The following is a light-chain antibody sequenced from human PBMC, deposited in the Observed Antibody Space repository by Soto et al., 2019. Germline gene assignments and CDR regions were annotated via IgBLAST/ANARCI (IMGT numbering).Light chain of an antibody. CDR3: QHYNSYSEA. Sequence: EIVLTQSPGTLSLSPGERATLSCSASQSVSSNYLAWYQQKPGQAPRLLIYGASTRATGIPARFSGSGSGTEFTLTISSLQPDDFATYYCQHYNSYSEAFGQGTKGDIK. V-gene: IGKV3-20*01. CDR1: QSVSSNY. J-gene: IGKJ1*01. CDR2: GAS.